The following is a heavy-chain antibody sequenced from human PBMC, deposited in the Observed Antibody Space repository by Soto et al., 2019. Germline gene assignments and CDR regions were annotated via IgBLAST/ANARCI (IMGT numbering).Heavy chain of an antibody. Sequence: QVQLQESGPGLVKPSGTLSLTCAVSGGSISTSNWWSWCRQPPGKGLEGIGEVYRTGSTNYNPSLESRLTISVDKSKNQCSLKLTSVTAADTAVYYCAGARATIAAAAIFDCWGQGTLVTVSS. V-gene: IGHV4-4*02. J-gene: IGHJ4*02. D-gene: IGHD6-13*01. CDR2: VYRTGST. CDR3: AGARATIAAAAIFDC. CDR1: GGSISTSNW.